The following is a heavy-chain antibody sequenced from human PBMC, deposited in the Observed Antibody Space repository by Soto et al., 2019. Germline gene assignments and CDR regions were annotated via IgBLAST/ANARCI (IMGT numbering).Heavy chain of an antibody. D-gene: IGHD2-2*02. CDR2: INHSGST. J-gene: IGHJ4*02. Sequence: SETLSLTCAVYGGSFSGYYWSCIRQPPGKGLEWIGEINHSGSTNYNPSLKSRVTISVDTSKNQFSLKLSSVTAADTAVYYCARAPHHCSSTSCYKLDYWRQGTLVTVSS. CDR3: ARAPHHCSSTSCYKLDY. V-gene: IGHV4-34*01. CDR1: GGSFSGYY.